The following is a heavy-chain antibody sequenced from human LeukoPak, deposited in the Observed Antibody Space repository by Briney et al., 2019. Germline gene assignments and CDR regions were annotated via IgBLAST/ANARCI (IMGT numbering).Heavy chain of an antibody. CDR1: GFTFNSYC. Sequence: GGSLRLSCAASGFTFNSYCMNWVRQTPGKGLEWVSSISGGSGYINYADSVKGRFTISRDNAKSSLYLQMNSLRAEDTAVYYCARHDYGDYDWYFDLWGRGTLVTVSS. CDR2: ISGGSGYI. D-gene: IGHD4-17*01. J-gene: IGHJ2*01. CDR3: ARHDYGDYDWYFDL. V-gene: IGHV3-21*01.